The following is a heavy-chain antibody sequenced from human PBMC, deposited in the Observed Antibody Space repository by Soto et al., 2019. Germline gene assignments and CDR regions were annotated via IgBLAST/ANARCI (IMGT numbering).Heavy chain of an antibody. D-gene: IGHD4-4*01. Sequence: PSETLSLTCSISGGSINNYYGSWIRQPPGRGLEWIGYIYYSGRASYSPSLKSRVTISVDTSKNQFSLKLTSVTAGDTAVYYCARADYSNIAYWGQGTQVTVSS. CDR1: GGSINNYY. J-gene: IGHJ4*02. CDR2: IYYSGRA. V-gene: IGHV4-59*01. CDR3: ARADYSNIAY.